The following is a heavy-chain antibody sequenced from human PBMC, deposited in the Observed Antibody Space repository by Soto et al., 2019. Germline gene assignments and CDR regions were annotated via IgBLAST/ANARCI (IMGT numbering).Heavy chain of an antibody. CDR2: IYYSGST. CDR3: ARYGPFYDFWSGYYPFGWFAP. J-gene: IGHJ5*02. D-gene: IGHD3-3*01. Sequence: PSETLSLTCTVSGGSISSYYWSWIRQPPGKGLEWIGYIYYSGSTYYNPSLKSRVTISVDTSKNQFSLKLSSVTAADTAVYYCARYGPFYDFWSGYYPFGWFAPWGQGTLVTVSS. CDR1: GGSISSYY. V-gene: IGHV4-59*08.